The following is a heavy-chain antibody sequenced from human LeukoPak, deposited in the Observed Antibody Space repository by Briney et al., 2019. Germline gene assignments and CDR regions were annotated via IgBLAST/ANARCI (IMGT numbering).Heavy chain of an antibody. CDR2: ISSSSSYI. J-gene: IGHJ4*02. D-gene: IGHD6-19*01. CDR3: ARAGIVVATMPPDY. CDR1: GFPFSSYS. Sequence: PGGSLRLSCAVSGFPFSSYSMNWVRQAPGKGLEWVSSISSSSSYIYYADSVKGRFTISRDNAKNSLYLQMNSLRAEDTAVYYCARAGIVVATMPPDYWGQGTLVTVSS. V-gene: IGHV3-21*01.